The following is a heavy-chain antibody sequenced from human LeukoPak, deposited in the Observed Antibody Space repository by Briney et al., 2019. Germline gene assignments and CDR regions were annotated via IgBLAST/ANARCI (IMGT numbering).Heavy chain of an antibody. V-gene: IGHV1-18*01. Sequence: ATVKVSCKASGYTFTSYGISWVRQAPGQGLEWMGWISAYNGNTNYAQKLQGRVTMTTDTSTSTAYMELRSLRSDDTAVYYCATGIVGATDDAFDIWGQGTMVTVSS. CDR2: ISAYNGNT. CDR3: ATGIVGATDDAFDI. CDR1: GYTFTSYG. J-gene: IGHJ3*02. D-gene: IGHD1-26*01.